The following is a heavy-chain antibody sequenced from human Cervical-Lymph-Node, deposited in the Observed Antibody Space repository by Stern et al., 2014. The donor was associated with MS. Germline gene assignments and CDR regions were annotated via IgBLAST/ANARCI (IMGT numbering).Heavy chain of an antibody. CDR3: ARTIAVGFDY. CDR2: IYWDDDK. D-gene: IGHD6-19*01. CDR1: GFSLSSSGVG. Sequence: QITLKESGPTLVKPTQTLTLTCTFSGFSLSSSGVGVAWIRQPPGKALEWLALIYWDDDKRYSPSVKNRLSITKDTSKNHVVFTMTNMNPVDTATYYCARTIAVGFDYWGQGTLVTVSS. J-gene: IGHJ4*02. V-gene: IGHV2-5*02.